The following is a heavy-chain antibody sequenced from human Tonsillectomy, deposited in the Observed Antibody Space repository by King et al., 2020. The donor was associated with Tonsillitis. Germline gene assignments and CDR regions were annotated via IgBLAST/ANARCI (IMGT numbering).Heavy chain of an antibody. CDR3: ALGDSGDY. CDR2: ISGSGSAM. J-gene: IGHJ4*02. Sequence: VQLVESGGGLVQPGGSLRLSCAASGFTFSSYSMNWVRQAPGKGLEWVFYISGSGSAMYYADSVQGRFTISRDNAKNSLYLQMNSLRAEDTAIYYCALGDSGDYWGQGTLVTVSS. CDR1: GFTFSSYS. D-gene: IGHD4-17*01. V-gene: IGHV3-48*01.